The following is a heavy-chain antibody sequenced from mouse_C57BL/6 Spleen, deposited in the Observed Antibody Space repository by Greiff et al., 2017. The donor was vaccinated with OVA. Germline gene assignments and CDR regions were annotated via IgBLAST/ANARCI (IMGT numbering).Heavy chain of an antibody. Sequence: QVQLQQSGAELVRPGASVTLSCKASGYTFTDYEMHWVKQTPAHGLEWIGAIDPETGGTAYNQKFKGKAILTADKSSSTAYMELRSLTSEDSAVYYCTRAHYYGSSHWYFDVWGTGTTVTVSS. D-gene: IGHD1-1*01. V-gene: IGHV1-15*01. CDR3: TRAHYYGSSHWYFDV. J-gene: IGHJ1*03. CDR2: IDPETGGT. CDR1: GYTFTDYE.